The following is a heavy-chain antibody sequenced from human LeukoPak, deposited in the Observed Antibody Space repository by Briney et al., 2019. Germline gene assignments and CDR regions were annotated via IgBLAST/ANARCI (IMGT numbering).Heavy chain of an antibody. CDR2: MNPNSGNT. V-gene: IGHV1-8*01. J-gene: IGHJ4*02. CDR3: ARIYGDYDPLDY. Sequence: ASVTVSFTASGYTFTSYDINWVRQATGQGLEWMGWMNPNSGNTGYAQKFQGRVTMTRNTSISTAYMELSSLRSEDTAVYYCARIYGDYDPLDYWGQGTLVTVSS. D-gene: IGHD4-17*01. CDR1: GYTFTSYD.